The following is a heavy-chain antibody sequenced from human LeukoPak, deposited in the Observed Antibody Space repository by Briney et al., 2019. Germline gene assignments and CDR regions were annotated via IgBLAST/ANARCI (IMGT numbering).Heavy chain of an antibody. J-gene: IGHJ3*02. CDR3: AKAYGSSWSQDAFGI. Sequence: GGSLRLSCAASGFTFSSYGMHWVRQAPGKGLEWVSVIYSGGSTYYADSVKGRFTISRDNSKNTLYLQMNSLRAEDTAVYYCAKAYGSSWSQDAFGIWGQGTMVTVSS. D-gene: IGHD6-13*01. V-gene: IGHV3-NL1*01. CDR1: GFTFSSYG. CDR2: IYSGGST.